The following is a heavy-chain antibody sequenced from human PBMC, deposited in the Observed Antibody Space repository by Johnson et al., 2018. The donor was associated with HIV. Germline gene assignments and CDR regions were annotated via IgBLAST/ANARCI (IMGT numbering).Heavy chain of an antibody. Sequence: MQLVESGGGSVKPGDSLRLSCAASGFTFSDVWMTWVRQAPGRGLEWLGRIKTKTEGGTTDYAAPVKGRFTISRENAKNSLYLQMNSLRAGDTAVYYCARASKVLSSGWSRGAFDIWGQGTMVTVSS. V-gene: IGHV3-15*01. CDR3: ARASKVLSSGWSRGAFDI. D-gene: IGHD6-19*01. CDR1: GFTFSDVW. J-gene: IGHJ3*02. CDR2: IKTKTEGGTT.